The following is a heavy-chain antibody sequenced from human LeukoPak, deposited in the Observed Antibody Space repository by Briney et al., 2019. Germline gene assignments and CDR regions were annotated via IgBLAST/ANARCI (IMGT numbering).Heavy chain of an antibody. CDR1: GFTFSSYW. V-gene: IGHV3-7*01. J-gene: IGHJ4*02. CDR2: IKQDGSEK. D-gene: IGHD3-3*01. CDR3: ASSLLEWLSAGYDFDY. Sequence: PGGSLRLSCAASGFTFSSYWMSWVRQAPGKGLEWVANIKQDGSEKYYVDSVKGRFTISRDNAKNSLYLQMNSLRAEDTAVYYCASSLLEWLSAGYDFDYWGQGTLVTVSS.